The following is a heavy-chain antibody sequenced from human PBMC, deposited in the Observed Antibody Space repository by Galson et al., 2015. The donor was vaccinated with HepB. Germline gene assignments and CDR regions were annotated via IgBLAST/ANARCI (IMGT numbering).Heavy chain of an antibody. D-gene: IGHD3-16*01. CDR3: ASGGDGRGDAFDI. Sequence: SLRLSCAASGFTFSSYAMHWVRQAPGKGLEYVSAISSNGGSTYYANSVKGRFTISRDNSENTLYLQMGSLRAEDMAVYYCASGGDGRGDAFDIWGQGTMVTVSS. CDR1: GFTFSSYA. CDR2: ISSNGGST. V-gene: IGHV3-64*01. J-gene: IGHJ3*02.